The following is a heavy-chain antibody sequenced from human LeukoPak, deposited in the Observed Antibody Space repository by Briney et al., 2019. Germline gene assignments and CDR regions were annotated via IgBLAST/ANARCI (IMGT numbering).Heavy chain of an antibody. Sequence: KSSETLSLTCTVSGGSISSSSYYWGWIRQPPGKGLEWIGSIYYSGSTYYNPSLKSRVTISVDTSKNQFSLKLSSVTAADTAVYYCASTKSGSWYADPWGQGTLVTVSS. D-gene: IGHD6-13*01. V-gene: IGHV4-39*07. J-gene: IGHJ5*02. CDR1: GGSISSSSYY. CDR3: ASTKSGSWYADP. CDR2: IYYSGST.